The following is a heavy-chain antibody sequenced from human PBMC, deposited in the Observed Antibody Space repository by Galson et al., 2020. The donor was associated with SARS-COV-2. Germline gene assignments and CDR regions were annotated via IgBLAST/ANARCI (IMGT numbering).Heavy chain of an antibody. V-gene: IGHV6-1*01. J-gene: IGHJ3*02. CDR2: TYYSSQWPT. CDR1: GDSVSSNSAA. D-gene: IGHD6-13*01. CDR3: AGRVAGAGSLHI. Sequence: SQTLSLTRAISGDSVSSNSAACNWIRHSPSRGLEWLGRTYYSSQWPTDYAVSVKSRITINPDTSKNQFSLQLNSVTPEDTAIYYCAGRVAGAGSLHIWGQGTMVIVSS.